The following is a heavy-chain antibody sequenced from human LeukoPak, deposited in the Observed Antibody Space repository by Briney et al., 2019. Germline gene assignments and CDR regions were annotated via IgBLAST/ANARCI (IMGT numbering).Heavy chain of an antibody. CDR3: ASRYTTSRHFDWDVDY. CDR1: GDTFSKYA. CDR2: IVPVFGTP. D-gene: IGHD3-9*01. J-gene: IGHJ4*02. Sequence: SAKVSCKASGDTFSKYAITWVRQAPGQGLEWMGNIVPVFGTPIYAQKLQGRVTITTDESRTTAYMELSSLRSEDTALYYCASRYTTSRHFDWDVDYWGQGTLLTVSS. V-gene: IGHV1-69*05.